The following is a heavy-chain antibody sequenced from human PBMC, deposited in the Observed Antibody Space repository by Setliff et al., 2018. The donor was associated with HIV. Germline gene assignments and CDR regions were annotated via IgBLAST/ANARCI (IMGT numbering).Heavy chain of an antibody. J-gene: IGHJ4*02. CDR1: GFTFSNYA. V-gene: IGHV3-23*01. Sequence: ETLSLTCKVSGFTFSNYAMSWVRQAPGEGLEWVSAILSTGERTFYADSVKGRFTISRDNSKNTVYLQMNSLRAEDTAEYYCAKELAASGLGYFDSWGRGILVTVSS. D-gene: IGHD3-22*01. CDR2: ILSTGERT. CDR3: AKELAASGLGYFDS.